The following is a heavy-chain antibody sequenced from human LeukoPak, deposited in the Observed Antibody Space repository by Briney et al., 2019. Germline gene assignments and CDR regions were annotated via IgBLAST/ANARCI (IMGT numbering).Heavy chain of an antibody. Sequence: TGGSLRLSCAASGFTFSSYAMSWVRQAPGKGLEWVSAISGSGGSTYYADSVKGRFTISRDNSKNTLYLQMNSLRAEDTAVYYCARDGSGSYYSNWFDPWGQGTLVTVSS. D-gene: IGHD3-10*01. CDR3: ARDGSGSYYSNWFDP. CDR1: GFTFSSYA. CDR2: ISGSGGST. V-gene: IGHV3-23*01. J-gene: IGHJ5*02.